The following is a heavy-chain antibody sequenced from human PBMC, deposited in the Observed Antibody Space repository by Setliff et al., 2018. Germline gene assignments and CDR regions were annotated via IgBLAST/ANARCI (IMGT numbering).Heavy chain of an antibody. Sequence: ASVKVSCKASGYTFTSYDINWVRQATGQGLEWMGWMNPNSGNTGYAQKFQGRVTMTRNTSISTAYMELSSLRSEDTAVYYCARFAWLVDWAPGDAFDIWGQGTMVT. CDR2: MNPNSGNT. D-gene: IGHD6-19*01. CDR1: GYTFTSYD. V-gene: IGHV1-8*02. CDR3: ARFAWLVDWAPGDAFDI. J-gene: IGHJ3*02.